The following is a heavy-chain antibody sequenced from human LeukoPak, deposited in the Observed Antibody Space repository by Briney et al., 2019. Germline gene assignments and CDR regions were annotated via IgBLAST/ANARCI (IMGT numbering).Heavy chain of an antibody. Sequence: PGGSLRLSCAASGFTFDDYAMHWVRQAPGKGLEWVSGISWNSGSMGYADSVKGRFTISRDNAKNSLYLQMNSLRAEDMALYYCAKDLAAADHGGFDYWGQGTLVTVSS. CDR2: ISWNSGSM. D-gene: IGHD6-13*01. V-gene: IGHV3-9*03. CDR1: GFTFDDYA. J-gene: IGHJ4*02. CDR3: AKDLAAADHGGFDY.